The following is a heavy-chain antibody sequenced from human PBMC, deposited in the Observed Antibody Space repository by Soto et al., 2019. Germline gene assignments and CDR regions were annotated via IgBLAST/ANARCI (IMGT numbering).Heavy chain of an antibody. V-gene: IGHV3-30-3*01. CDR1: GFTFSSYA. D-gene: IGHD2-2*02. Sequence: QVQLVESGGGVVQPGRSLRLSCAASGFTFSSYAMHWVRQAPGKGLEWVAVISYDGSNKYYADSVKGRFTISRDNSKNTLYLQMNRLRAEDTAVYYCARVPSAAILLSYPDYWGQGTLVTVSS. CDR2: ISYDGSNK. J-gene: IGHJ4*02. CDR3: ARVPSAAILLSYPDY.